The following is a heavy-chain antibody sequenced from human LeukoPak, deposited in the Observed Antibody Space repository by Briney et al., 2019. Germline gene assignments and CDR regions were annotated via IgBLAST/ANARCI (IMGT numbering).Heavy chain of an antibody. J-gene: IGHJ4*02. CDR1: GYTLTELS. CDR3: ATERDYGSGSYSIDLDY. D-gene: IGHD3-10*01. CDR2: FDPEDGET. Sequence: ASVKVSCKVSGYTLTELSMHWVRQAPGKGLEWMGGFDPEDGETIYAQKFQGRVTMTEDTSTDTAYMELSSLRSEDTAAYYCATERDYGSGSYSIDLDYWGQGTLVTVSS. V-gene: IGHV1-24*01.